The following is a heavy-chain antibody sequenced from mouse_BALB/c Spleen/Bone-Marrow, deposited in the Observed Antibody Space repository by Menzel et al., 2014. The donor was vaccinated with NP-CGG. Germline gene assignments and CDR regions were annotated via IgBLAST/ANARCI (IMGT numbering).Heavy chain of an antibody. CDR1: GYTFTSYW. Sequence: VQLQESGAELVKPGASVKLSCKASGYTFTSYWMHWVEQRPGQGLEWIGEINPSNGRTNYNEKFKSKATLTVDKSSSTAYMQLSSLTSEDSAVYYCARPYYGPYFDYWGQGTTLTVSS. CDR3: ARPYYGPYFDY. J-gene: IGHJ2*01. V-gene: IGHV1S81*02. CDR2: INPSNGRT. D-gene: IGHD1-2*01.